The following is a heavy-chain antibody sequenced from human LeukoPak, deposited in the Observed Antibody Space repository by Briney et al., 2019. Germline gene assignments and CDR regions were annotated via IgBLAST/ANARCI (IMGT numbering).Heavy chain of an antibody. CDR3: AREGRAAASRDAFDI. D-gene: IGHD6-13*01. J-gene: IGHJ3*02. CDR2: IWYDGSNK. V-gene: IGHV3-33*01. CDR1: GFTFSSYG. Sequence: PGRSLRLSCAASGFTFSSYGMHWVRQAPGKGLEWVAVIWYDGSNKYYADSVKGRSTISRDNSKNTLYLQMNSLRAEDTAVYYCAREGRAAASRDAFDIWGQGTMVTVSS.